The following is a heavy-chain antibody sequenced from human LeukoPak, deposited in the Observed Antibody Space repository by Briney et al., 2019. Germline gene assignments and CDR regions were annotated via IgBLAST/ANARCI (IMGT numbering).Heavy chain of an antibody. V-gene: IGHV1-18*01. J-gene: IGHJ6*02. CDR3: ARNPYYYDSSGFVYYYYGMDV. Sequence: ASVKVSCKASGYTFTSYGISWVRQAPGQGLEWMGWISAYNGNTNYAQKLQGRVTMTTDTSTSTAYMELRSLRSEDTAVYYCARNPYYYDSSGFVYYYYGMDVWGQGTTVTVSS. D-gene: IGHD3-22*01. CDR1: GYTFTSYG. CDR2: ISAYNGNT.